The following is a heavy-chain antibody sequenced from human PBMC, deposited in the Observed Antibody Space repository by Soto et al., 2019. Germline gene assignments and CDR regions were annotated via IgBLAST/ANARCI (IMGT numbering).Heavy chain of an antibody. CDR3: ARGGGTSYYYYGMDV. D-gene: IGHD2-2*01. CDR1: GFTFSSYA. Sequence: QVQLVESGGGVVQPGRSLRLSCAASGFTFSSYAMHWVRQAPGKGLEWVAVISYDGSNKYYADSVKGRFTISRDNSKNTLYLQMNSLRAEDTAVYYCARGGGTSYYYYGMDVW. J-gene: IGHJ6*01. V-gene: IGHV3-30-3*01. CDR2: ISYDGSNK.